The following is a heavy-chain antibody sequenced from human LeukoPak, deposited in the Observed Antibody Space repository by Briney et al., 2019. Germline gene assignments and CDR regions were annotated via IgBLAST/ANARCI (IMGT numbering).Heavy chain of an antibody. D-gene: IGHD3-10*01. CDR2: INHSGST. CDR1: GGSFSGYY. CDR3: ARGPRTYYYGSGSRD. V-gene: IGHV4-34*01. J-gene: IGHJ4*02. Sequence: SETLSLTCAVYGGSFSGYYWSWIRQPPGKGLEWIGEINHSGSTNYNPSLKSRVTISVDTSKNQFSLELSSVTAADTAVYYCARGPRTYYYGSGSRDWGQGTLVTVSS.